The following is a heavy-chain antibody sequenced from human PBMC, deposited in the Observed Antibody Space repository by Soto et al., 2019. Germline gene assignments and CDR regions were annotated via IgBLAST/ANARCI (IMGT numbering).Heavy chain of an antibody. CDR3: AKVAKSGVVIVYFDS. CDR1: GFTFANFG. Sequence: EVQLVESGGGLVQPGGSLRLSCGGSGFTFANFGMGWVRQAPGKGLYWVSGISSSGRRTYYADSVKGRFTISRDNSKSTLYLQMDSLRADDTAVYYCAKVAKSGVVIVYFDSWGQGSLVTVSS. J-gene: IGHJ4*02. CDR2: ISSSGRRT. V-gene: IGHV3-23*04. D-gene: IGHD3-3*01.